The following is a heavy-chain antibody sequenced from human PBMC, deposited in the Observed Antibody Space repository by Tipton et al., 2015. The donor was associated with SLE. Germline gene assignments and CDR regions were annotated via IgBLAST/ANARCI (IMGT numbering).Heavy chain of an antibody. CDR2: ITNSGGST. V-gene: IGHV3-23*01. CDR1: GFTFSSHA. D-gene: IGHD6-25*01. J-gene: IGHJ4*02. Sequence: SLRLSCAASGFTFSSHAMTWVRQAPGKGLEWVSIITNSGGSTYYADSVKGRFTISRDNSKNTVYLQMNSLRAEDTALYYCANIASAADYFDYWGQGTLVTVSS. CDR3: ANIASAADYFDY.